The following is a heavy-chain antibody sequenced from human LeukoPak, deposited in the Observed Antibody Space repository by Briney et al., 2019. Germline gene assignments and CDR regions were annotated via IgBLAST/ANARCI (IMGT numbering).Heavy chain of an antibody. CDR3: AKGHYYGSGSLDY. D-gene: IGHD3-10*01. CDR1: GFAFSSYG. J-gene: IGHJ4*02. Sequence: GGSLRLSCAASGFAFSSYGMSWVRQAPGKGLEWVSAIGGRDGSTYYADSVKGRFTISRDNSKNTLYVQMNSLRAEDTAVYYCAKGHYYGSGSLDYWGQGTLVTVSS. CDR2: IGGRDGST. V-gene: IGHV3-23*01.